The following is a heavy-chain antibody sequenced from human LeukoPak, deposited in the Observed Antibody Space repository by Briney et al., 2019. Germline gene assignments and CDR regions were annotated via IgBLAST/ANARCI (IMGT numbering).Heavy chain of an antibody. CDR3: ARFGADIAARPLDY. CDR1: GGTFSSYA. V-gene: IGHV1-69*04. Sequence: SVKVSCKASGGTFSSYAISWVRQAPGQGLEWMGRIIPILGIANYAQKFQGRVTITADKSTSTAYMELSSLRSEDTAVYYCARFGADIAARPLDYWGQGTLVTVSS. J-gene: IGHJ4*02. CDR2: IIPILGIA. D-gene: IGHD6-6*01.